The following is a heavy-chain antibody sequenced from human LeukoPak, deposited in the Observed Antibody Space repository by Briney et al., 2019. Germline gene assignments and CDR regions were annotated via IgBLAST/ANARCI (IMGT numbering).Heavy chain of an antibody. D-gene: IGHD3-10*01. CDR1: GGSISSYY. Sequence: SETLSLTCTVSGGSISSYYWSWIRQPPGKGLEWIGYIYYSGSTNYNPSLKSRGTISVDTSKNQFSLQLSSVTAADTAVYYCAGSASFVARIDYWGQGTLVTVSS. V-gene: IGHV4-59*01. CDR2: IYYSGST. J-gene: IGHJ4*02. CDR3: AGSASFVARIDY.